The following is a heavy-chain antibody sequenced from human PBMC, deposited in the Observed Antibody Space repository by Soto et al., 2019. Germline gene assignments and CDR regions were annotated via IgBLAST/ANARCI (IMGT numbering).Heavy chain of an antibody. CDR2: IYYSGST. Sequence: SETLSLTCTVSGGSISSYYRSWIRQPPGKGLEWIGYIYYSGSTNYNPSLKSRVTISVDTSKNQFSLKVRSVTAADTAVYYCARETYGDYVGYFDPWGQGIQVTVSS. V-gene: IGHV4-59*12. CDR3: ARETYGDYVGYFDP. J-gene: IGHJ5*02. D-gene: IGHD4-17*01. CDR1: GGSISSYY.